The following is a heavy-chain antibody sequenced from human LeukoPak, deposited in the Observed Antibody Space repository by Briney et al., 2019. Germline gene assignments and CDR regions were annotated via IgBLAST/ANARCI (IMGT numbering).Heavy chain of an antibody. J-gene: IGHJ4*02. CDR3: ARDPKQPPSSWYRAGSDYFDY. CDR1: GFTFSSYA. CDR2: ISYDGNNK. Sequence: GGSLRLSCAASGFTFSSYAMHWVRQAPGKGLEWVAVISYDGNNKFYADSVKGRFTISRDNSKSTLYLQMNSLRAEDTAVYYCARDPKQPPSSWYRAGSDYFDYWGQGTLVTVSS. V-gene: IGHV3-30-3*01. D-gene: IGHD6-13*01.